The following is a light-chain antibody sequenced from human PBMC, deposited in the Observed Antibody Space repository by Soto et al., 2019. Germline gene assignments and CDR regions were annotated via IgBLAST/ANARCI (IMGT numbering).Light chain of an antibody. J-gene: IGKJ1*01. CDR1: HYVSSS. CDR2: KTS. V-gene: IGKV1-5*03. CDR3: QQYNTYPWT. Sequence: DIQMTQSPSTLSAFAGERVTITCRASHYVSSSLAWYQQKPGKAPKLMIYKTSILESGVPSRFGGSASGTEFTLSISSLQPDDFATYWCQQYNTYPWTFGQGTRWIS.